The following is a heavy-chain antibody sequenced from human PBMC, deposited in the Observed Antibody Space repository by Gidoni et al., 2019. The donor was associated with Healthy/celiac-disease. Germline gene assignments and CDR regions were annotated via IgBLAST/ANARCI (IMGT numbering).Heavy chain of an antibody. CDR3: ARVDTAMAFDY. D-gene: IGHD5-18*01. CDR1: GGTFSSYA. J-gene: IGHJ4*02. CDR2: IIPIFGTA. Sequence: QVQLVQSGAEVKKPGYSVKVSCKAYGGTFSSYAISWVRQAPGQGLEWMGGIIPIFGTANYAQKFQGRVTITADESTSTAYMELSSLRSEDTAVYYCARVDTAMAFDYWGQGTLVTVSS. V-gene: IGHV1-69*01.